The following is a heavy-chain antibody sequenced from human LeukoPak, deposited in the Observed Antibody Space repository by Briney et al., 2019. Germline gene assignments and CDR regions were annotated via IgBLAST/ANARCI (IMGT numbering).Heavy chain of an antibody. CDR2: ISGDGTTT. J-gene: IGHJ4*02. CDR1: GFTFSSYW. CDR3: ATRVGAQGD. Sequence: GGSLRLSCAVSGFTFSSYWMHWVRQAPGKGLVWVSRISGDGTTTTYADAVKGRFTISRDNAKNTVSLQMNSLRAEDTAVYYCATRVGAQGDWGQGTLVTVSS. V-gene: IGHV3-74*01. D-gene: IGHD1-26*01.